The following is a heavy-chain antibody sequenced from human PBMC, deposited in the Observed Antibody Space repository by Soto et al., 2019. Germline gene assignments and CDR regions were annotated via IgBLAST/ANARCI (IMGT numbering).Heavy chain of an antibody. CDR2: IYYSGST. D-gene: IGHD3-9*01. J-gene: IGHJ5*02. Sequence: SETLSLTCTVSGGSISSGGYYWSWIRQHPGKGLEWIGYIYYSGSTYYNPSLKSRVTISVDTSKNQFSLKLSSVTAADTAVYYCARDCSDYDILTGYSEVVNWFDPWGQGTLVTVSS. V-gene: IGHV4-31*03. CDR1: GGSISSGGYY. CDR3: ARDCSDYDILTGYSEVVNWFDP.